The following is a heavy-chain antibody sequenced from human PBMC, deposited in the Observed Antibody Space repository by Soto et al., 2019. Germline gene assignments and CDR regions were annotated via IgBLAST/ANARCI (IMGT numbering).Heavy chain of an antibody. J-gene: IGHJ4*02. CDR2: IYHSGST. Sequence: SETLSLTCTVSGGSISSNYWTWIRQPPGKGLEWIGYIYHSGSTNYNPSLYRRVTISVDPSKNQFSLKLRSVTAADTAVYYCVREYYDILTGYSTFDHWGQGTLVTVSS. V-gene: IGHV4-59*01. D-gene: IGHD3-9*01. CDR3: VREYYDILTGYSTFDH. CDR1: GGSISSNY.